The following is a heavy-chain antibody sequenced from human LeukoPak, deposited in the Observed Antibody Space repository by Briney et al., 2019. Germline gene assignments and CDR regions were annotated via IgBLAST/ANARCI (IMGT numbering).Heavy chain of an antibody. J-gene: IGHJ4*02. V-gene: IGHV1-69*05. CDR3: ASKLYFDWSHESYYFDY. D-gene: IGHD3-9*01. CDR1: GYTFTGYY. CDR2: IIPIFGTA. Sequence: SVKVSCKASGYTFTGYYMHWVRQAPGQGLEWMGGIIPIFGTANYAQKFQGRVTITTDESTSTAYMELSSLRSEDTAVYYCASKLYFDWSHESYYFDYWGQGTLVTVSS.